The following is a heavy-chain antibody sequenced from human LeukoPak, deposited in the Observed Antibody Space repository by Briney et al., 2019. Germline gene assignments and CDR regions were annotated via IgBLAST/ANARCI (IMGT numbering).Heavy chain of an antibody. D-gene: IGHD2-21*02. CDR3: AKGRYCGGDCYSFCDY. CDR1: GFTFSGYA. Sequence: GGSLRLSCAASGFTFSGYAMAWVRQAPGKGLDWVAGISASGDKTDYADSVKGRFTISRDNSKNTLYLQTNSLRAEDAALYYCAKGRYCGGDCYSFCDYWGQATLVTVSS. CDR2: ISASGDKT. J-gene: IGHJ4*02. V-gene: IGHV3-23*01.